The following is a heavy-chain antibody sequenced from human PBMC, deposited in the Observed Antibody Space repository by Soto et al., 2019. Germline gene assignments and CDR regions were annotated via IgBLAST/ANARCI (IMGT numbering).Heavy chain of an antibody. CDR2: INPHGGST. CDR3: ARSTAGPFAILIEGSNWFVT. D-gene: IGHD6-25*01. Sequence: ASVKVSCKAPGDTFTSYYLNWVRQAPGQGLEWMGVINPHGGSTKHAQKFQGRITITRDTSRSTVYLELRSLRSDDTAMYFCARSTAGPFAILIEGSNWFVTWGQGTLVTVSS. J-gene: IGHJ5*02. V-gene: IGHV1-46*01. CDR1: GDTFTSYY.